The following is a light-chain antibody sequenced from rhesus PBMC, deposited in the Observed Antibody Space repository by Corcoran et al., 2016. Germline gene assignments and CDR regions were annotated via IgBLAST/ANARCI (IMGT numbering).Light chain of an antibody. CDR1: QSLLHSNGYTY. CDR3: LQDIQLPLT. CDR2: LCS. V-gene: IGKV2-78*01. Sequence: DIVMTQTPLSLPVTPGEPASISCRSSQSLLHSNGYTYFFWYLQKPGQSPQLLIYLCSNRASGVPDRFSGSGSGTDCTLKISRVEAEDVGVYYCLQDIQLPLTFGGGTKVELK. J-gene: IGKJ4*01.